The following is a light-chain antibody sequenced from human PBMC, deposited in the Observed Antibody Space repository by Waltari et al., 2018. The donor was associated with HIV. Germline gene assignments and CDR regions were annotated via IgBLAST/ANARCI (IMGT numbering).Light chain of an antibody. CDR1: SLRRYY. CDR3: NSRDSSGNHLV. V-gene: IGLV3-19*01. J-gene: IGLJ1*01. Sequence: SSALTQYPAVSVALGQTVRITCQGDSLRRYYASWYQQKPGQAPVLVIYGKNNRPSGIPDRFSGSSSGNTASLTITGAQAEDEADYYCNSRDSSGNHLVFGTGTKVTVL. CDR2: GKN.